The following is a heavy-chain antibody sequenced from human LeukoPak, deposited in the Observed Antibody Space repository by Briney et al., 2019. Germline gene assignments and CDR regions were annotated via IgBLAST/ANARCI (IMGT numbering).Heavy chain of an antibody. CDR2: IYTSGST. J-gene: IGHJ2*01. V-gene: IGHV4-4*07. CDR1: GGSISSYY. D-gene: IGHD3-3*01. CDR3: ARSPPDTYYDFWSGYSVYWYFDL. Sequence: KPSETLSLNCTVSGGSISSYYWSWIRQPAGKGLEWIWRIYTSGSTNYNPSLKSRVTMSVDTSKNQFSLKLSSVTAADTAVYYCARSPPDTYYDFWSGYSVYWYFDLWGRGTLVTVSS.